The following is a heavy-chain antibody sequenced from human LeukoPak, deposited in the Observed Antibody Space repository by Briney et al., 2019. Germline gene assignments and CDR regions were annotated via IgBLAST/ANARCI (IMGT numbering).Heavy chain of an antibody. Sequence: ASVKVSCKASGYTFTSYGISWVRQAPGQGLEWMGWISANNGNTNYAQKFQGRVTMTRDTSISTAYMELSSLRSDDTAVYYCARDIRGDCSSTSCLNWFDPWGQGTLVT. V-gene: IGHV1-18*01. CDR1: GYTFTSYG. J-gene: IGHJ5*02. D-gene: IGHD2-2*01. CDR2: ISANNGNT. CDR3: ARDIRGDCSSTSCLNWFDP.